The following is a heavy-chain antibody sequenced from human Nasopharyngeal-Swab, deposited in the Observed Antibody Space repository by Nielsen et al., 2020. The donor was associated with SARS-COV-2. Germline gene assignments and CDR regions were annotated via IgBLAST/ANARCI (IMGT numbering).Heavy chain of an antibody. J-gene: IGHJ4*02. D-gene: IGHD2-2*01. V-gene: IGHV4-31*03. CDR3: ASTAPAFDN. Sequence: SETLSLTCTVSGGSINSGGYYWSWIRQPPGKGLEWTGYIYYSGSTFYNPSLESRVAMSVDTSKHQFSLNLSSVTAADAAVYYCASTAPAFDNWGQGTLVTVSS. CDR1: GGSINSGGYY. CDR2: IYYSGST.